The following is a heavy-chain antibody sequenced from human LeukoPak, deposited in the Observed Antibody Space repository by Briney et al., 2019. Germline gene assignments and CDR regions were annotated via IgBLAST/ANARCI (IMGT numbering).Heavy chain of an antibody. CDR3: ARVTYGSGTYGAFDY. Sequence: GGSLRLSCAASGFTFSSYSMNWVRQAPGKGLEWVSTISGSGDNTYYADSVKGRFTISRDNSKNTLNLQMNSLRAEDTAVYYCARVTYGSGTYGAFDYWGQGTLVTVSS. J-gene: IGHJ4*02. V-gene: IGHV3-23*01. CDR1: GFTFSSYS. CDR2: ISGSGDNT. D-gene: IGHD3-10*01.